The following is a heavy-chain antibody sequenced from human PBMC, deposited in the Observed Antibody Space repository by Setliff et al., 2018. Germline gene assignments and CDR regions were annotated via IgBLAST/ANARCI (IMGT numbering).Heavy chain of an antibody. Sequence: GASVKVSCKASGYTFTSYAMNWVRQAPGQGLGWMGWINTNTGNPTYAQGFTGRFVFSLDTSVSTAYLQISSLKAEDTAVYYCARDIVVVPAAILLSFPGQSGWFDP. CDR3: ARDIVVVPAAILLSFPGQSGWFDP. D-gene: IGHD2-2*02. V-gene: IGHV7-4-1*02. CDR2: INTNTGNP. J-gene: IGHJ5*02. CDR1: GYTFTSYA.